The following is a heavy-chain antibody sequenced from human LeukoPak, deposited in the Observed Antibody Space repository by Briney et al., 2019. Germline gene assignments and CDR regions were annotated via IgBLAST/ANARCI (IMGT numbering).Heavy chain of an antibody. CDR2: IYPGDSDT. D-gene: IGHD2-21*02. CDR3: ARSWVTGYGTVLDD. V-gene: IGHV5-51*01. CDR1: GYSFTTYW. Sequence: GESLKISFKGSGYSFTTYWIGWGRQMPGKGLEWMGTIYPGDSDTRYGPSFQGQVTISADKSISTAYLQWSSLKASDTAMYYCARSWVTGYGTVLDDWGQGTLVTVSS. J-gene: IGHJ4*02.